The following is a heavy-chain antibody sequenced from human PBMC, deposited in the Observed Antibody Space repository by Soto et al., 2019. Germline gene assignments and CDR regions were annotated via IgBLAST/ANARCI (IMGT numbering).Heavy chain of an antibody. CDR3: ARDLGISSSSSLFGSYYYYYGMDV. D-gene: IGHD6-6*01. CDR1: GYSFTGYY. Sequence: GASVKVSCQASGYSFTGYYMHWVRQAPGQGLEWMGWINPNSGGSNYAQKFQGWVTVTRDTSISTAYMELSGLRSDDTAVYYCARDLGISSSSSLFGSYYYYYGMDVWGQGTTVTVSS. CDR2: INPNSGGS. V-gene: IGHV1-2*04. J-gene: IGHJ6*02.